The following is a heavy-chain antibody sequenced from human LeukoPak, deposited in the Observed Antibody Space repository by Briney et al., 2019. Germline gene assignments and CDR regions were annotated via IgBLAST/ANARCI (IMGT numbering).Heavy chain of an antibody. Sequence: GGSLRLSCAAFGFTFSSYGMHWVRQAPGKGLEWVAFIRYDGRNKYYGDPVKGRFTISRDNARDSLSLQMNSLRAEDTAVYYCAKYFYERSGYPAVDYWGQGTLVTVSS. D-gene: IGHD3-22*01. CDR3: AKYFYERSGYPAVDY. J-gene: IGHJ4*02. CDR1: GFTFSSYG. CDR2: IRYDGRNK. V-gene: IGHV3-30*02.